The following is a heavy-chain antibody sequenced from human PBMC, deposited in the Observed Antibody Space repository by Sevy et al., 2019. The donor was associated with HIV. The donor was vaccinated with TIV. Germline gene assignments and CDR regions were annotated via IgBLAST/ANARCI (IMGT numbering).Heavy chain of an antibody. CDR2: IIPIFGTA. CDR3: ARGESIAALPGDLQY. V-gene: IGHV1-69*13. Sequence: ASVKVSCKASGGTFSSYAITWVRQAPGQGLEWMGGIIPIFGTANYAQKFQGRVTITADESTSTAYMELSGLRSEDTAVYYCARGESIAALPGDLQYWGQGALVTVSS. D-gene: IGHD6-6*01. J-gene: IGHJ1*01. CDR1: GGTFSSYA.